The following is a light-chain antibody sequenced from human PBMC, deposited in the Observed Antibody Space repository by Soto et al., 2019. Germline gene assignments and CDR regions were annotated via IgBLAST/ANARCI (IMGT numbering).Light chain of an antibody. CDR1: QSVSSN. V-gene: IGKV3-15*01. J-gene: IGKJ1*01. Sequence: EIVLTHSPATLSVSPGECASLSCRASQSVSSNLAWYQQKPGQAPRLLIYGASTRATGIPARFSGSGSGTEFTLTISSLQSEDFAVYYCQQYNNWPGTFGQGTKVDIK. CDR3: QQYNNWPGT. CDR2: GAS.